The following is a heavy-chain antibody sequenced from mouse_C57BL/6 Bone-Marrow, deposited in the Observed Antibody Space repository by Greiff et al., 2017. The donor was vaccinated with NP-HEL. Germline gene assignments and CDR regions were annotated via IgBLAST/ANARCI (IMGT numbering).Heavy chain of an antibody. J-gene: IGHJ4*01. CDR2: INYDGSST. D-gene: IGHD2-4*01. CDR1: GFTFSDYS. V-gene: IGHV5-16*01. CDR3: AREGGLRRRTYAMDY. Sequence: EVQLVESEGGLVQPGSSMKLSCTASGFTFSDYSMAWVRQVPEKGLEWVANINYDGSSTYYLDSLKSRFIISIDNAKNILYLQMSSLKSEDTATYYCAREGGLRRRTYAMDYWGQGTSVTVSS.